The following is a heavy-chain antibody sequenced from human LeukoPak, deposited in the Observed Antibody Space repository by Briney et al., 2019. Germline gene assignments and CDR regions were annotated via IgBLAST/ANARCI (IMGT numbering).Heavy chain of an antibody. CDR1: GYTFTSYG. J-gene: IGHJ4*02. V-gene: IGHV1-18*01. CDR3: ARVLSNSGSYFLQKYYFDY. CDR2: ISAYNGNT. Sequence: ASVKVSCKASGYTFTSYGISWVRQAPGQGLEWMGWISAYNGNTNYAQKLQGRVTMTTDTSTSTAYMELGSLRSDDTAVYYCARVLSNSGSYFLQKYYFDYWGQGTLVTVSS. D-gene: IGHD1-26*01.